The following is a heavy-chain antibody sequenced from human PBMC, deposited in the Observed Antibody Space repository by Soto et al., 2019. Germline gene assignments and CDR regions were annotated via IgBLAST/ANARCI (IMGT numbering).Heavy chain of an antibody. V-gene: IGHV3-30*03. CDR1: GFTFSSYG. D-gene: IGHD3-16*01. CDR2: ISYDGSNK. Sequence: GSLRLSCAASGFTFSSYGMHWVRQAPGKGLEWVAVISYDGSNKYYADSVKGRFTISRDNSKNTLYLQMNSLRAEDTAVYYCASLGRHGWGQGTTVTVSS. J-gene: IGHJ6*02. CDR3: ASLGRHG.